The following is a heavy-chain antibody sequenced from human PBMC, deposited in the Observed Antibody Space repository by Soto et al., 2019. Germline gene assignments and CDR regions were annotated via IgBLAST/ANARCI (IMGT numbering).Heavy chain of an antibody. V-gene: IGHV3-72*01. CDR1: GFTFSDHY. D-gene: IGHD1-26*01. CDR2: TRNKANSYTT. CDR3: ASSRGYSGSKGNGY. Sequence: EVQLVESGGGLVQPGGSLRLSCAASGFTFSDHYMDWVRQAPGKGLEWVGRTRNKANSYTTEYAASVKGRFTISRDDSKNSLYLQMNSLKTEDTAVYYCASSRGYSGSKGNGYWGQGTLVTVSP. J-gene: IGHJ4*02.